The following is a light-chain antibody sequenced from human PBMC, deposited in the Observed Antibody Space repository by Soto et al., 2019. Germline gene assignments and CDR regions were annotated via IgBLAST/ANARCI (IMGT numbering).Light chain of an antibody. V-gene: IGLV2-14*01. CDR1: SSDVGAYNY. CDR2: EVT. J-gene: IGLJ2*01. CDR3: SSYTSGSTRVV. Sequence: QSALTQPASVSGSPGQSITISCTGSSSDVGAYNYVSWYQQHPGKAPRLMIYEVTNRPSGVSNRFSGSKSGNTASLAISGLRAEDEADYYCSSYTSGSTRVVFGGGTKLTVL.